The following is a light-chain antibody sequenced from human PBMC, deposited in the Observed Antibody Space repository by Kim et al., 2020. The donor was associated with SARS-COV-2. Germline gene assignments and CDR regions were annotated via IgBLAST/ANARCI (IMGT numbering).Light chain of an antibody. V-gene: IGLV2-14*04. Sequence: GQSITISYTGTSSDVGGYNYVSWYQQHPGKAPKLMIYDVSKRPSGVSNRFSGSKSGNTASLTISGLQAEDEADYYCSSYTSSSAVVFGGGTKLTVL. CDR2: DVS. J-gene: IGLJ2*01. CDR1: SSDVGGYNY. CDR3: SSYTSSSAVV.